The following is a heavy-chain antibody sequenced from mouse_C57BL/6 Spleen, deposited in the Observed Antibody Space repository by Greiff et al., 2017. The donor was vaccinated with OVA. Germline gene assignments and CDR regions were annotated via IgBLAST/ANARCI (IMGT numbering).Heavy chain of an antibody. CDR3: AKRDYGSSYVYFDV. D-gene: IGHD1-1*01. V-gene: IGHV2-3*01. J-gene: IGHJ1*03. CDR1: GFSLTSYC. CDR2: IWGDGST. Sequence: QVQLKESGPGLVAPSQSLSITCTVSGFSLTSYCVSWVRQPPGKGLEWLGVIWGDGSTNYHSALISRLGISTDNSKSQVFLKLNSQQTDDTATYYCAKRDYGSSYVYFDVWGTGTTVTVSS.